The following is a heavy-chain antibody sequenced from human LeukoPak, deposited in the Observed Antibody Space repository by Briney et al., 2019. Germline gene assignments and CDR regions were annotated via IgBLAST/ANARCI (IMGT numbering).Heavy chain of an antibody. CDR3: AKDYRGARGAFDI. Sequence: GGSLRPSCAASGFTFSSYAMSWVRQAPGKGLEWVSAISGSGGSTYYADSVKGRFTISRDNSKNTLYLQMNSLRAEDTAVYYCAKDYRGARGAFDIWGQGTMVTVSS. CDR1: GFTFSSYA. CDR2: ISGSGGST. D-gene: IGHD1-14*01. V-gene: IGHV3-23*01. J-gene: IGHJ3*02.